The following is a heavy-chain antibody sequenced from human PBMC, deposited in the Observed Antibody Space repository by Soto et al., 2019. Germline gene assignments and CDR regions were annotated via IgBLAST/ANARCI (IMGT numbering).Heavy chain of an antibody. Sequence: QVQLVQSGAEVKKPGSSVKVSCEASGGTFNTYTINWVRQAPGRGLEWMGQVIPMYDSVNYAESFQGRVTITADKATKIAYMELSSLRSEDTALYFCASWRSYSGSYCFDYWGQGTLGIVSS. J-gene: IGHJ4*02. CDR2: VIPMYDSV. CDR3: ASWRSYSGSYCFDY. V-gene: IGHV1-69*06. D-gene: IGHD1-26*01. CDR1: GGTFNTYT.